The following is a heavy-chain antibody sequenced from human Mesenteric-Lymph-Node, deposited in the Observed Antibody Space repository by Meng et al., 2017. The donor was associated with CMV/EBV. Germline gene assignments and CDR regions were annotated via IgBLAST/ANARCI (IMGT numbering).Heavy chain of an antibody. J-gene: IGHJ3*02. CDR3: ARGRHKYCGGDCSDAFDI. Sequence: SETLSLTCTVSGGSISSSSYYWGWIRQPPGKGLEWIGSIYYSGSTYYNPSLKSRVTISVDTSKNQFSLKLSSVTAADTAVYYCARGRHKYCGGDCSDAFDIWGQGTMVTVS. D-gene: IGHD2-21*01. V-gene: IGHV4-39*07. CDR2: IYYSGST. CDR1: GGSISSSSYY.